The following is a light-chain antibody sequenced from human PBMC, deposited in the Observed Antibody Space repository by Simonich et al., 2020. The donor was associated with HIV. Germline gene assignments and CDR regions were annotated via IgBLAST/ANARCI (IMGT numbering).Light chain of an antibody. V-gene: IGLV3-1*01. Sequence: SYELTQPPLVSVSPGQTASITCSGEKLGDKYASWYQQKPGQSPVLVIYPYSKRPSWIPERFSGSNPGNTDTLTISGTQATDEADYYCQAWDSSTAVFGGGTKLTVL. CDR1: KLGDKY. CDR3: QAWDSSTAV. CDR2: PYS. J-gene: IGLJ3*02.